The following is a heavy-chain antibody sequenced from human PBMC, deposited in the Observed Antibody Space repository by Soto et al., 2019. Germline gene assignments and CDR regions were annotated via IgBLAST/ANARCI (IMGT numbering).Heavy chain of an antibody. CDR2: TYYRSKWYN. V-gene: IGHV6-1*01. CDR3: ARGSWDDVSGHYYMDV. CDR1: GDSVSSNSAG. D-gene: IGHD1-1*01. J-gene: IGHJ6*03. Sequence: SQTLSLTCDISGDSVSSNSAGWNWIRQTPSRGPEWLGRTYYRSKWYNNYAVSVKSRVSVNPDTAKNQFSLQLNSVTPEDTAVYYCARGSWDDVSGHYYMDVCGKGTTVTVSS.